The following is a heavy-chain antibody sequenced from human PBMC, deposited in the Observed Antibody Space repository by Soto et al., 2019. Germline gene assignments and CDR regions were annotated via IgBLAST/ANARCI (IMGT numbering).Heavy chain of an antibody. CDR2: IIPIFGTA. V-gene: IGHV1-69*13. CDR3: ARAGGGYYDSSGYSSASVY. J-gene: IGHJ4*02. D-gene: IGHD3-22*01. CDR1: GGTFSGYA. Sequence: SVKVSCKASGGTFSGYAISWVRQAPGQGLEWMGGIIPIFGTANYAQKFQGRVTITADESTSTAYMELSSLRSEDTAVYYCARAGGGYYDSSGYSSASVYWGQGTLVTVSS.